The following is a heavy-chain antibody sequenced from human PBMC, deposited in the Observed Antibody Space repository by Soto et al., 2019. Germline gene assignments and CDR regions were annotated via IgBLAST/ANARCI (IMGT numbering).Heavy chain of an antibody. J-gene: IGHJ4*02. CDR3: ATHTRGGYNDEYYFDY. Sequence: EVQLVESGGGLVQPGGSLTLSCAASGFTFSGSAMLWVRQASGKGLECVGRIRSKANNYATVYTASVKGRFTISRDDSKNRAYLQMNGLKTEDTAVYYCATHTRGGYNDEYYFDYWGRGTLVTVSS. CDR1: GFTFSGSA. CDR2: IRSKANNYAT. D-gene: IGHD5-12*01. V-gene: IGHV3-73*02.